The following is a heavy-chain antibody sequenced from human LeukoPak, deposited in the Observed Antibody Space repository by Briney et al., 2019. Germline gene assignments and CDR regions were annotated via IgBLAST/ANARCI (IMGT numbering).Heavy chain of an antibody. J-gene: IGHJ4*02. CDR2: INSGGNT. Sequence: GGSLRLFCAASELTVSNNYMSWVRQAPEKGLEWVSIINSGGNTYYADSVNGRFTISRDNSKNTVYLQMNSLRAEDTAVYYCARVGIYSSGWKPFDYWGQGTLVTVSS. D-gene: IGHD6-19*01. CDR3: ARVGIYSSGWKPFDY. V-gene: IGHV3-53*01. CDR1: ELTVSNNY.